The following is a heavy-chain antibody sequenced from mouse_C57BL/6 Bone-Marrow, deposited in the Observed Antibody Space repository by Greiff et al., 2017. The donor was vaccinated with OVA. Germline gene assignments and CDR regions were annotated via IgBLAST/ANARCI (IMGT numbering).Heavy chain of an antibody. J-gene: IGHJ2*01. CDR2: INPNNGGT. Sequence: EVQLQQSGPELVKPGASVKIPCKASGYTFTDYNMDWVKQSHGKSLEWIGDINPNNGGTIYNQKFKGKATLTVDKSSSTAYMELRSLTSEDTAVDYCARRQVLRYYFDYWGQGTTLTVSS. CDR1: GYTFTDYN. CDR3: ARRQVLRYYFDY. V-gene: IGHV1-18*01. D-gene: IGHD1-1*01.